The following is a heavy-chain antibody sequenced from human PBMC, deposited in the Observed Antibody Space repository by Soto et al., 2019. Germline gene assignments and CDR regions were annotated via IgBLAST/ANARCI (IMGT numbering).Heavy chain of an antibody. Sequence: SETLSLTCTVSGDSISSGDYYWSWIRQPPGKGLEWIGYIYYSGSTYYNPSLENRVTMSIDTSKNKFSLSLSSVTAADTAVYYCARVATPTTVTIDYWGQGTLVTVSS. V-gene: IGHV4-30-4*01. J-gene: IGHJ4*02. CDR2: IYYSGST. CDR1: GDSISSGDYY. D-gene: IGHD4-17*01. CDR3: ARVATPTTVTIDY.